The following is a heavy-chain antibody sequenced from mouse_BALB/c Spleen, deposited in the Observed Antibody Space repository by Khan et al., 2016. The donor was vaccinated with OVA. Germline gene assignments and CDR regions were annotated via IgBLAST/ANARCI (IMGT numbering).Heavy chain of an antibody. CDR3: ARGVYGSRGAWFAY. J-gene: IGHJ3*01. CDR1: GYTFTDYN. V-gene: IGHV1-18*01. CDR2: INPNNGHT. D-gene: IGHD1-1*01. Sequence: EVQLQQSGPELVKPGTSVKISCKASGYTFTDYNMDWVKQSHGKSLEWIGDINPNNGHTIYNQTFEGKATLTVEKSSSTAYLELRSLTSEDTAVYNCARGVYGSRGAWFAYWGQGTLVTVSA.